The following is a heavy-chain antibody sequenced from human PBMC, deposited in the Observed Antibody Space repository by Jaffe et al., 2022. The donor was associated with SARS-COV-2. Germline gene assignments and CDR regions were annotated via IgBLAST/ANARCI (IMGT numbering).Heavy chain of an antibody. CDR2: ISGGTNYI. J-gene: IGHJ4*02. CDR3: ARGFDD. CDR1: GFSFSVYT. Sequence: EVQLVESGGGLVKPGGSLRLSCAASGFSFSVYTMNWVRQAPGKGLEWVSSISGGTNYIYYADSVKGRFTISRDNAKNSLYLQMSSLRVEDTAVYYCARGFDDWGQGTLVTVSS. V-gene: IGHV3-21*01.